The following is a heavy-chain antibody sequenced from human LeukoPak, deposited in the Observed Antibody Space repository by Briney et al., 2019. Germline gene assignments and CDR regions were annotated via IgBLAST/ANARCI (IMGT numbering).Heavy chain of an antibody. CDR1: GGSISSGGYY. CDR2: VYYTGST. V-gene: IGHV4-61*08. Sequence: SETLSLTCTVSGGSISSGGYYWSWIRQPPGKGLEYIGYVYYTGSTKYKPSLRSRVTMSADTSKNQFSLKLNSVTAADTAVYYCARWNAVITSLDYWGQGILVAVSS. CDR3: ARWNAVITSLDY. J-gene: IGHJ4*02. D-gene: IGHD4-23*01.